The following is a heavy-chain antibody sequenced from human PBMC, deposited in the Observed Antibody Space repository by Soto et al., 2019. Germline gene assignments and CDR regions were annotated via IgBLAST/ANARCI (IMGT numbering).Heavy chain of an antibody. J-gene: IGHJ4*02. CDR1: GFTFGDYA. V-gene: IGHV3-49*03. CDR3: TRVLCSSTSCYIPGYFDY. Sequence: GGSLRLSCTASGFTFGDYAMSWFRQAPGKGLEWVGFIRSKAYGGTTEYAASVKGRFTISRDDSKSIAHLQMNSLKTEDTAVYYCTRVLCSSTSCYIPGYFDYWGQGTLVTVSS. CDR2: IRSKAYGGTT. D-gene: IGHD2-2*02.